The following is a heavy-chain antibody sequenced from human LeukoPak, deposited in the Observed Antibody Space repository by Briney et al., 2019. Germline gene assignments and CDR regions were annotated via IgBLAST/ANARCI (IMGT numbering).Heavy chain of an antibody. J-gene: IGHJ4*02. V-gene: IGHV3-48*02. D-gene: IGHD1-26*01. Sequence: GGSLRLSCVASGLTFRSYSMRWVRQAPGKGLEWVSYISSSSSTIYYVDTVKGRYSVSRDNAKNSLYLQMNSLRDEDTAVYFCARDGPYSGSYFADLDYGGQGTLVTVSS. CDR1: GLTFRSYS. CDR3: ARDGPYSGSYFADLDY. CDR2: ISSSSSTI.